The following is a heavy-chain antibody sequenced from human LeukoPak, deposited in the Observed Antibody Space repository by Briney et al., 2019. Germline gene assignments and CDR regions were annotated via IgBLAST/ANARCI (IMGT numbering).Heavy chain of an antibody. J-gene: IGHJ5*02. CDR2: SYPGDSDT. Sequence: GESLKISCKGSGYIFTSYWIGWVRQMPGKGLEGMGISYPGDSDTRYSPSFRGQVTISTDKSISTASLQWSSLKASDTAMYYCARLVAMVNNWFDPWGPGTLVTVSS. CDR1: GYIFTSYW. D-gene: IGHD5-18*01. CDR3: ARLVAMVNNWFDP. V-gene: IGHV5-51*01.